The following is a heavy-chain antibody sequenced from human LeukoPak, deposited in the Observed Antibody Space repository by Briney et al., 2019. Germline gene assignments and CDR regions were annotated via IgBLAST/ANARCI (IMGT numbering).Heavy chain of an antibody. V-gene: IGHV7-4-1*02. CDR1: GYTFTSYA. Sequence: ASVKVSCKASGYTFTSYAMNWVRQAPGQGLEWMGWINTNTGNPTYAQGFTGRFVFSLDTSVSTAYLQISSLKAEDTAVYYCARGGGLYRYCSSTSCYDTWGQGTPVTVSS. D-gene: IGHD2-2*01. CDR3: ARGGGLYRYCSSTSCYDT. J-gene: IGHJ5*02. CDR2: INTNTGNP.